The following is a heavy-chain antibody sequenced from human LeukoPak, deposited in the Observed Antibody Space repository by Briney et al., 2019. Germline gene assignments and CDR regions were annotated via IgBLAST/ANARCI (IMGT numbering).Heavy chain of an antibody. CDR2: IIPILGIA. D-gene: IGHD1-1*01. Sequence: GASVKVSCKASGGTFSSYAISWVRQAPGQGLEWMGRIIPILGIANYAQKFQGRVTITAGKSTSTAYMELSSLRSEDTAVYYCARDYKHLFDPWGQGTLVTVSS. CDR3: ARDYKHLFDP. J-gene: IGHJ5*02. CDR1: GGTFSSYA. V-gene: IGHV1-69*04.